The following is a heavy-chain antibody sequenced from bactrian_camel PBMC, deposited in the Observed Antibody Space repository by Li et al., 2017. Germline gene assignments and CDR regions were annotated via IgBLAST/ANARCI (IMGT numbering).Heavy chain of an antibody. J-gene: IGHJ6*01. CDR3: AAGQLTPLQALGVTTRAMNPRSFGY. CDR1: ENIYKSNC. D-gene: IGHD3*01. V-gene: IGHV3S54*01. Sequence: HVQLVESGGGLVQSGGSLRLSCAASENIYKSNCIGWLRQTPEKEREGVAALYFGGGTTYYTTSVKGRFTISGDNAKNTVYLQLNSLKPEDTAMYYCAAGQLTPLQALGVTTRAMNPRSFGYWGQGTQVTVS. CDR2: LYFGGGTT.